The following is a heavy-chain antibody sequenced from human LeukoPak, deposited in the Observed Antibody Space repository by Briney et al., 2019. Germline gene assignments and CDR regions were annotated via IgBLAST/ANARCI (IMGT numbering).Heavy chain of an antibody. CDR2: ISWDGGST. CDR3: AKDTEEQWLVLGGAN. V-gene: IGHV3-43*01. D-gene: IGHD6-19*01. J-gene: IGHJ4*02. Sequence: GGSLRLSCAASGFTFDDYTMHWVRQAPGKGLEWVSLISWDGGSTYYADSVKGRFTISRDNSKNSLYLQMNSLRTEDTALYYCAKDTEEQWLVLGGANWGQGTLVTVSS. CDR1: GFTFDDYT.